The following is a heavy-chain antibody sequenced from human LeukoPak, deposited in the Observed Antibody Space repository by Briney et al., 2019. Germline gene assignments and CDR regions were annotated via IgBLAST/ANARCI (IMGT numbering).Heavy chain of an antibody. D-gene: IGHD3-10*01. V-gene: IGHV3-23*01. CDR3: ASGTYRLGDY. CDR2: ISGSGVDT. J-gene: IGHJ4*02. CDR1: GFSFSTYA. Sequence: PGGSQRLSCAASGFSFSTYAMSWVRQAPGKGLEWVSGISGSGVDTHYAGSVKGRFRISRDNSKTTLYLQLSSLRADDTAVYYCASGTYRLGDYWGLGTLVTVSS.